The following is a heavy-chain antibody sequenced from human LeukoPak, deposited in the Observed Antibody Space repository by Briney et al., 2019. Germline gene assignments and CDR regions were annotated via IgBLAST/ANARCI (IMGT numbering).Heavy chain of an antibody. CDR3: ARVGIGYCSSTSCHNWFDP. D-gene: IGHD2-2*01. J-gene: IGHJ5*02. Sequence: PWGSLRLSCEASGFTFSSYWMSWVRQAPGKGPEWVANIKQDGSEKYYVDSVKGRFTISRDNAKNSLYLQMNSLRAEDTAVYYCARVGIGYCSSTSCHNWFDPWGQGTLVTVSS. CDR1: GFTFSSYW. V-gene: IGHV3-7*01. CDR2: IKQDGSEK.